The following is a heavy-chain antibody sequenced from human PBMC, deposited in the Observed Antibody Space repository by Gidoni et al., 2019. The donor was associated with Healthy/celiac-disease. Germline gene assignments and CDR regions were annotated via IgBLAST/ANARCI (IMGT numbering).Heavy chain of an antibody. CDR3: AKDGNYDILTGYYPFDY. CDR1: GFTFAAYA. CDR2: IIWKSGSI. Sequence: EVQLVESGGGLVQPGRSLRLSCAASGFTFAAYAMHWVRQAPGKGLEWVAGIIWKSGSIGYADSVKGRFTISRDNAKNSLYLQMNSLRAEDTALYYCAKDGNYDILTGYYPFDYWGQGTLGTVSS. J-gene: IGHJ4*02. D-gene: IGHD3-9*01. V-gene: IGHV3-9*01.